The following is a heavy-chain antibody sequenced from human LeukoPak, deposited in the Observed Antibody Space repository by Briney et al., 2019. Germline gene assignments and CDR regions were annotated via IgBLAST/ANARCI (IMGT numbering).Heavy chain of an antibody. J-gene: IGHJ4*02. CDR3: ARTSSSWHIDY. D-gene: IGHD6-13*01. CDR1: GFTFSSYS. V-gene: IGHV3-21*01. CDR2: ISSRSSYI. Sequence: PGGSLRLSCAASGFTFSSYSMNWVRQAPGKGLEWASSISSRSSYIYYADSVKGRFTISRDNAKNSLYLQMNSLRAEDTAVYYCARTSSSWHIDYWGQGTLVTVSS.